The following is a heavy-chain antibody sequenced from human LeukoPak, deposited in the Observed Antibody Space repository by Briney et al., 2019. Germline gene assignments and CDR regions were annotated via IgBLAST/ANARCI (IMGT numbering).Heavy chain of an antibody. J-gene: IGHJ6*03. D-gene: IGHD3-10*01. CDR3: ASGSGSYRTPYYYMDV. CDR1: GFTVSSNY. Sequence: PGGSLRLSCAASGFTVSSNYMGWVRQAPGKGLGWVSVIYSGGSTYYADSVKGRFTISRDNSKNTLYLQMNNLRAEDTAVYYCASGSGSYRTPYYYMDVWGKGTTVTVSS. CDR2: IYSGGST. V-gene: IGHV3-53*01.